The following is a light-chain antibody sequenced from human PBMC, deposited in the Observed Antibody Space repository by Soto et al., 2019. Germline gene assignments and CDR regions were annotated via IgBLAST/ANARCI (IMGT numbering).Light chain of an antibody. CDR1: QSVSSY. CDR2: GAS. V-gene: IGKV3-20*01. CDR3: QQYGSYPRT. Sequence: EIVLTQSPATLSLSPGERATLSCRASQSVSSYLAWYQQKPGQAPRLLIYGASTRATGIPDRFSGSGSGTEFTLTISSLEPEDFAAYYCQQYGSYPRTFGQGTRLEI. J-gene: IGKJ5*01.